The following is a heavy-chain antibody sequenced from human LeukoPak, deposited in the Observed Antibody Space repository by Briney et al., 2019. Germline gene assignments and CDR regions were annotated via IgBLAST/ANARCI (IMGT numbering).Heavy chain of an antibody. J-gene: IGHJ3*02. V-gene: IGHV1-2*02. CDR2: INPNSGGT. Sequence: ASVKVSCKASGYTFTGYYMHWVRQAPGQGLEWMGWINPNSGGTNYAQKFQGRVTMTRDTSISTAYMELSRLRSDDTAVYYCARDIPFPTIFGVVIGFDIWGQGTMVTVSS. CDR3: ARDIPFPTIFGVVIGFDI. CDR1: GYTFTGYY. D-gene: IGHD3-3*01.